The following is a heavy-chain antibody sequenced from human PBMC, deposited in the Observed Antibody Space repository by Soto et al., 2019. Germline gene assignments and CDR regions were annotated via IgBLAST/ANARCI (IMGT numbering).Heavy chain of an antibody. CDR3: ARAQAHFDWVLYSSNHFDY. D-gene: IGHD3-9*01. CDR2: IYYSGST. Sequence: SETLSLTCTVSGGSISSYYWSWIRQPPGKGLEWIGYIYYSGSTNYNPSLKSRVTISVDTSKNQFSLKLSSVTAADTAVYYCARAQAHFDWVLYSSNHFDYWGQGTLVTVSS. J-gene: IGHJ4*02. V-gene: IGHV4-59*01. CDR1: GGSISSYY.